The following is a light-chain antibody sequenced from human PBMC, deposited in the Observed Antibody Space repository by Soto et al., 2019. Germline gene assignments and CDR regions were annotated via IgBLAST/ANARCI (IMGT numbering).Light chain of an antibody. CDR1: QSFLSN. Sequence: EILMTQSPATVSGSPGDRVTLSCRASQSFLSNSSWYQQKPGKAPKLLIYGASTRGTGIPARFSGSGSGTEFTLSIGSLQSEDFAAYYCQQFNDWPQTFGQGT. J-gene: IGKJ1*01. CDR3: QQFNDWPQT. CDR2: GAS. V-gene: IGKV3-15*01.